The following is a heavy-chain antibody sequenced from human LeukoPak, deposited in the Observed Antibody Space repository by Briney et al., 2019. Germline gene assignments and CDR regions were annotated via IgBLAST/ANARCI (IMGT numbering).Heavy chain of an antibody. CDR2: INHSGST. CDR3: ARGWGYYGSGRTPHYFDY. D-gene: IGHD3-10*01. CDR1: GGSFSGYY. Sequence: SETLSLTCAVYGGSFSGYYWSWIRLPPGKGLEWIGEINHSGSTNYNPSLKSRVTISVDTSKNQFSLKLSSVTAADTAVYYCARGWGYYGSGRTPHYFDYWGQGTLATVSS. V-gene: IGHV4-34*01. J-gene: IGHJ4*02.